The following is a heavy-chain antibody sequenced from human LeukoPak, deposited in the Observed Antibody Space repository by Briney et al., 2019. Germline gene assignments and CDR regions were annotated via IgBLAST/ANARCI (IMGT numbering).Heavy chain of an antibody. D-gene: IGHD1-26*01. CDR2: IYHSGIT. CDR3: ARVTSVILGATFHFDY. V-gene: IGHV4-38-2*02. CDR1: GGSISSYF. Sequence: SETLSLTCTVSGGSISSYFWGWIRQPPGKGLEWIGSIYHSGITYYTSSLKSRVTISVDTSKNQFSLRLNSVTAADTAVYYCARVTSVILGATFHFDYWGQGTLVTVSS. J-gene: IGHJ4*02.